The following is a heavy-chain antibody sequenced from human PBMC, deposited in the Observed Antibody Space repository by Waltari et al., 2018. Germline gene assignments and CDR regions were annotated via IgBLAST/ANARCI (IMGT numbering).Heavy chain of an antibody. J-gene: IGHJ6*02. CDR3: ARAYYYDSSGYYYEYYYGMDV. V-gene: IGHV1-69*02. CDR1: GGTFSSYT. Sequence: QVQLVQSGAEVKKPGSSVKVSCKASGGTFSSYTISWVRQAPGQGLEWMGRIIPSLGIANYAQKFQGRVTITADKSTSTAYMELSSLRSEDTAVYYCARAYYYDSSGYYYEYYYGMDVWGQGTTVTVSS. D-gene: IGHD3-22*01. CDR2: IIPSLGIA.